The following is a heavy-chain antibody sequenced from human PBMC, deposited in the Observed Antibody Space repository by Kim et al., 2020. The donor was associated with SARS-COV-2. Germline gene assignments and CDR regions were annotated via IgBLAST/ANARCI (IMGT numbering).Heavy chain of an antibody. J-gene: IGHJ4*02. D-gene: IGHD6-19*01. CDR3: ARDRAGYSSGWYHYFDY. CDR1: GGSVSSGSYY. V-gene: IGHV4-61*01. Sequence: SETLSLTCSVSGGSVSSGSYYWSWIRQPPGKGLEWIGYIYYSGSTNYNPSLKSRVTISVDTSKNQFSLKLSSVTAADTAVYYCARDRAGYSSGWYHYFDYWGQGTLVTVSS. CDR2: IYYSGST.